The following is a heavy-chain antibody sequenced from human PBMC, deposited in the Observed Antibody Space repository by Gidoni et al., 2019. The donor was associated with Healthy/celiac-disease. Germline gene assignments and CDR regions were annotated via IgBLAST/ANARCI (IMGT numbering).Heavy chain of an antibody. CDR1: GFTFSNAW. CDR3: TTDPYMVAIVVVVAADDDAFDI. J-gene: IGHJ3*02. Sequence: EVQLVESGGGLVKPGGSLRLSCAASGFTFSNAWMSWVRQAPGKGLEWVGRIKSKTDGGTTDYAAPVKGRFTISRDDSKNTLYLQMNSLKTEDTAVYYCTTDPYMVAIVVVVAADDDAFDIWGQGTMVTVSS. CDR2: IKSKTDGGTT. D-gene: IGHD2-15*01. V-gene: IGHV3-15*01.